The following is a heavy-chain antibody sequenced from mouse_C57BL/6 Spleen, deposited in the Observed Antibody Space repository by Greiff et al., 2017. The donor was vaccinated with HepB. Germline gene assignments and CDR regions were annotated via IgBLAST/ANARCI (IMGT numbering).Heavy chain of an antibody. Sequence: QVQLQQPGAELVKPGASVKLSCKASGYTFTSYWMHWVKQRPGQGLEWIGMIHPNSGSTNYNEKFKSKATLTVDKSSSTAYMQLSSLTSEDSAVYYCARLWDPYCYGSSYEGDAMDYWGQGTSVTVSS. CDR2: IHPNSGST. V-gene: IGHV1-64*01. CDR1: GYTFTSYW. D-gene: IGHD1-1*01. CDR3: ARLWDPYCYGSSYEGDAMDY. J-gene: IGHJ4*01.